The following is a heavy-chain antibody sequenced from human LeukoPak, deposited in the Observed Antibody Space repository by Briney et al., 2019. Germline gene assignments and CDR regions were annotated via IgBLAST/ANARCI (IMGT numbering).Heavy chain of an antibody. CDR2: ISSSSSYI. J-gene: IGHJ4*02. Sequence: PGGSLRLSCAASRFTFSSYSMNWVRQAPGKGLEWVSSISSSSSYIYYADSVKGRFTISRDNAKNSLYLQMYSLRAEDTAVYYCARESYSGSWFDYWGQGTLVTVSS. V-gene: IGHV3-21*01. D-gene: IGHD1-26*01. CDR1: RFTFSSYS. CDR3: ARESYSGSWFDY.